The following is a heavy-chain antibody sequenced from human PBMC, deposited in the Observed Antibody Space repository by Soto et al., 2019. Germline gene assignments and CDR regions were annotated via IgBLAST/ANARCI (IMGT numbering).Heavy chain of an antibody. J-gene: IGHJ4*02. V-gene: IGHV5-51*07. CDR3: AGPRGDYDDFDY. Sequence: GASLKTSCKGSGYSFTNYWLGWVHQMPGKGLERVGIISSGGSDNKYSPSFQGQATISADKSSSTVDLRWSSLKATDTSMYYCAGPRGDYDDFDYWGQGTLVTVSS. CDR1: GYSFTNYW. CDR2: ISSGGSDN. D-gene: IGHD4-17*01.